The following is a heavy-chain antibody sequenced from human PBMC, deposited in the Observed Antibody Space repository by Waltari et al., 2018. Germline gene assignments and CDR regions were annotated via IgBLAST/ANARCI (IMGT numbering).Heavy chain of an antibody. V-gene: IGHV3-23*03. CDR2: LYSSGRT. CDR1: GFTLSVWG. Sequence: DVQIWESGGDLVQPGGSLRPSCVVSGFTLSVWGMTWVRQVRGKGMEWVSVLYSSGRTNYRDSVKGRFTISRDESKNTLFLEMNNLRPDDTAKYYCAKMGGLYISGWPDSTSYMDVWGKGTTVTVSS. D-gene: IGHD3-22*01. CDR3: AKMGGLYISGWPDSTSYMDV. J-gene: IGHJ6*04.